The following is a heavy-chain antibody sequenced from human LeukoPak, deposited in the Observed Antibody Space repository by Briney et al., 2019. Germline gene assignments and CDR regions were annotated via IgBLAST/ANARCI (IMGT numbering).Heavy chain of an antibody. CDR3: ARDRSLTGWEPYFDY. Sequence: ASVKVSCKASGYTFTSYYMHWVRQAPGQGLEWMGIINPSGGSTNYAQKFQGRVTMTRDMSTSTVYMELSSLRSEDTAVYYCARDRSLTGWEPYFDYWGQGTLVTVSS. J-gene: IGHJ4*02. CDR1: GYTFTSYY. V-gene: IGHV1-46*01. D-gene: IGHD1-26*01. CDR2: INPSGGST.